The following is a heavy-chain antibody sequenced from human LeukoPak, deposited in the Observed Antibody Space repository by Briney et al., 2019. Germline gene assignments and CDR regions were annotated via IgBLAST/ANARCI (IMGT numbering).Heavy chain of an antibody. V-gene: IGHV5-51*01. CDR1: GYSFTSYW. J-gene: IGHJ5*02. CDR2: IYPGDSDT. Sequence: GESLKISCKGSGYSFTSYWIGWVRQMPGKGLEWMGIIYPGDSDTRYSPSFQGQVTISADKSISTAYLQWSSLKASDTAMYYCARRYYDILTGQAYNWFDPWGQGTLVTVSS. CDR3: ARRYYDILTGQAYNWFDP. D-gene: IGHD3-9*01.